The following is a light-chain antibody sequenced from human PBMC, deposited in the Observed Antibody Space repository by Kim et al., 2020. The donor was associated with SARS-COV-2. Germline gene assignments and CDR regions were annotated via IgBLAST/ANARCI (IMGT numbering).Light chain of an antibody. CDR1: QGINNC. CDR3: QQYNGYLYT. J-gene: IGKJ2*01. CDR2: GAP. Sequence: VGDTLTITCRASQGINNCLAWFQQRPGKSPNSLIYGAPTLHRGVPSKFSGSGFGTYFSLTISDLQPEDFAITYCQQYNGYLYTFGQGTKLEI. V-gene: IGKV1-16*02.